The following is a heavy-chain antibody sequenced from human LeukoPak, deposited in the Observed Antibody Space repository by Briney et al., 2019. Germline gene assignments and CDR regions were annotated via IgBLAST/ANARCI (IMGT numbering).Heavy chain of an antibody. CDR1: GGTFSSYA. CDR2: IIPILGIA. J-gene: IGHJ6*02. CDR3: ARDAQSIAARYYYYYGMDV. V-gene: IGHV1-69*04. Sequence: SVKVSFRASGGTFSSYAISWVRQAPGQGLEWMGRIIPILGIANYAQKFQGRVTITADKSTSTAYMELSSLRSEDTAVYYCARDAQSIAARYYYYYGMDVWGQGTTVTVSS. D-gene: IGHD6-6*01.